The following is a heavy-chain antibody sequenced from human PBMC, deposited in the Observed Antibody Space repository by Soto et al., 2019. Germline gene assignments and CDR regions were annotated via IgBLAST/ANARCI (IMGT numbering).Heavy chain of an antibody. CDR2: IWYDGSNK. Sequence: GGSLRLSCAASGFTFSSYGMHWVRQAPGKGLEWVAVIWYDGSNKYYADSVKGRFTISRDNSKNTLYLQMNSLRAEDTAVYYCATPPGIAAAGTGYWGQGTLVTVSS. D-gene: IGHD6-13*01. CDR3: ATPPGIAAAGTGY. J-gene: IGHJ4*02. CDR1: GFTFSSYG. V-gene: IGHV3-33*01.